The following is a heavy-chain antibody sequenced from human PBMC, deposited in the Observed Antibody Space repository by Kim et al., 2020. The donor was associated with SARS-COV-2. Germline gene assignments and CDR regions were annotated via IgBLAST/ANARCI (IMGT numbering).Heavy chain of an antibody. CDR3: ARETAVAVILVGATTYYFDY. D-gene: IGHD1-26*01. CDR1: GGSFSGYY. CDR2: INHSGST. J-gene: IGHJ4*02. Sequence: SETLSLTCAVYGGSFSGYYWSWIRQPPGKGLEWIGEINHSGSTNYNPSLKSRVTISVDTSKNQFSLKLSSVTAADTAVYYCARETAVAVILVGATTYYFDYWGQGTLVTVSS. V-gene: IGHV4-34*01.